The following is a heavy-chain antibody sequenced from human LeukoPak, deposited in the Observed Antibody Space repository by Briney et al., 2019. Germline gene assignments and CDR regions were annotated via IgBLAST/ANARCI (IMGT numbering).Heavy chain of an antibody. CDR1: GGSISSSSQY. Sequence: SETLSLTPTLSGGSISSSSQYWGWVRQPPGTGLEWIGCIYYRGNTYYNPPLKSRARRSVETSKNQCSLKLSSVTAADTAVYYCATSYYYGSGSFHAFDIWGQGTMVTVSS. D-gene: IGHD3-10*01. CDR3: ATSYYYGSGSFHAFDI. J-gene: IGHJ3*02. CDR2: IYYRGNT. V-gene: IGHV4-39*01.